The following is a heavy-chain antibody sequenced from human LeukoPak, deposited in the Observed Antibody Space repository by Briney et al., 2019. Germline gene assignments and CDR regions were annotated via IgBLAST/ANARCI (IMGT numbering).Heavy chain of an antibody. Sequence: GGSLTLSCAASGFSFSSYAMSWVRQAPGKGLEWVSAISGSGGSTYYADSVKGRFTISRDNSKKPLYLQMNSLRAEDTAVYYCAKLRRGYSGYDDYSFDYWGQGTLVTVSS. CDR2: ISGSGGST. V-gene: IGHV3-23*01. D-gene: IGHD5-12*01. J-gene: IGHJ4*02. CDR3: AKLRRGYSGYDDYSFDY. CDR1: GFSFSSYA.